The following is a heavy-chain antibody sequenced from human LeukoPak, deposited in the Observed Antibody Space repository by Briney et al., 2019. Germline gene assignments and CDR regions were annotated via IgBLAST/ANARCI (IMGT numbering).Heavy chain of an antibody. Sequence: GGSLRLSCAASGFTFSSYSMNWVRQAPGKGLEWVSSISSSSSYIYYADSVKGRFTISRDNAKNSLYLQMNSLRAEDTAVYYCARVERGGYQLPLGGMDVWGQGTTVTVSS. V-gene: IGHV3-21*01. J-gene: IGHJ6*02. CDR3: ARVERGGYQLPLGGMDV. D-gene: IGHD2-2*01. CDR2: ISSSSSYI. CDR1: GFTFSSYS.